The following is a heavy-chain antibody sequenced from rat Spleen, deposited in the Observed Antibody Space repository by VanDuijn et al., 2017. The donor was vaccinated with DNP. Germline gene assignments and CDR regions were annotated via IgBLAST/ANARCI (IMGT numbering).Heavy chain of an antibody. CDR3: ARSPAGKYNGWLAY. D-gene: IGHD1-5*01. Sequence: QVQLKESGPGLVQPSQTLSLTCTVSGFSLTSYGVSWVRQPPGKGLEWIAAISSGGSTYYLSALKSRLSISRDTSRSQVFLKMNSVQTEDTAMYFCARSPAGKYNGWLAYWGQGTLVTVSS. CDR2: ISSGGST. V-gene: IGHV2S12*01. J-gene: IGHJ3*01. CDR1: GFSLTSYG.